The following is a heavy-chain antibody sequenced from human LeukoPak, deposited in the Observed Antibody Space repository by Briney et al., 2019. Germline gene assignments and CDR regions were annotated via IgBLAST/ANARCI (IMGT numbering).Heavy chain of an antibody. CDR1: GGSISSYY. J-gene: IGHJ4*02. D-gene: IGHD4-17*01. CDR3: ARVNYGDYGLDY. Sequence: KTSETLSLTCTASGGSISSYYWSWIRQPPGKGLEWIGYIYYSGSTNYNPSLKSRVTISVDTSKNQFSLKLSSVTAADTAVYYCARVNYGDYGLDYWGQGTLVTVSS. CDR2: IYYSGST. V-gene: IGHV4-59*01.